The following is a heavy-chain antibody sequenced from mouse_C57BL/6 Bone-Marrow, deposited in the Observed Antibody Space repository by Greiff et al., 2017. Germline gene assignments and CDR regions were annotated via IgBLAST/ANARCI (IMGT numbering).Heavy chain of an antibody. Sequence: QVQLQQSGPELVKPGASVKISCKASGYAFSSSWMNWVKQRPGKGLEWIGRIYPGDGDTNYNGKFKGKATLTADKSSSTAYMQLSILTSEDYAVYFCARWLLLLRYFHAMDYWGPGTSVTVSS. CDR2: IYPGDGDT. V-gene: IGHV1-82*01. CDR3: ARWLLLLRYFHAMDY. D-gene: IGHD1-1*01. CDR1: GYAFSSSW. J-gene: IGHJ4*01.